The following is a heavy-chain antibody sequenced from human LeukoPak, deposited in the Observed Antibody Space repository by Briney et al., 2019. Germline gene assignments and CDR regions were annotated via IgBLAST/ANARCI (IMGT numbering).Heavy chain of an antibody. CDR3: AKDDAWGRFYH. CDR2: IKQDESEK. J-gene: IGHJ1*01. D-gene: IGHD3-16*01. CDR1: GFTFNNYW. Sequence: PGGSLRLSCEASGFTFNNYWMSWFRQAPGKGLEWVANIKQDESEKNYVDSVKGRFTISRDNVKNSLYLQMNSLRAEDTGVYYCAKDDAWGRFYHWGQGTLVTVSS. V-gene: IGHV3-7*03.